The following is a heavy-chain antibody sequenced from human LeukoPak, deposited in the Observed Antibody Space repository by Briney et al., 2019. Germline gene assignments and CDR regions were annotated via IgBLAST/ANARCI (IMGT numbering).Heavy chain of an antibody. D-gene: IGHD3-10*01. J-gene: IGHJ5*02. CDR2: IYYSGST. Sequence: SETLSLTCTVSGGSISSSSYYWGWIRQPPGKGLEWIGYIYYSGSTNYNPSLKSRITISLDTSKNQFSLKLSSVTAADTAVYYCAREESMVRGTSWFDPWGQGTLVTVSS. CDR3: AREESMVRGTSWFDP. CDR1: GGSISSSSYY. V-gene: IGHV4-61*05.